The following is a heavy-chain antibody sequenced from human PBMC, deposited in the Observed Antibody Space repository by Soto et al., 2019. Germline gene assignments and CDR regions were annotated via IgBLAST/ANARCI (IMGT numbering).Heavy chain of an antibody. V-gene: IGHV1-18*01. CDR2: ISAYNGNT. Sequence: QVQLVQSGAEVKKPGASVKVSCKASGYTFTSYYISWVRQAPGQGLEWMGWISAYNGNTNYAQKLQGRVTMTTDAFTSTVYKEMRSLRSNDTAVYYFARGFPPVDTWGQGTLITV. J-gene: IGHJ5*02. CDR3: ARGFPPVDT. CDR1: GYTFTSYY.